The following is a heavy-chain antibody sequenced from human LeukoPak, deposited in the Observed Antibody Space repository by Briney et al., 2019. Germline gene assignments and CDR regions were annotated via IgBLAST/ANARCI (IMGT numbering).Heavy chain of an antibody. Sequence: ASVKVSCKASGYTFTDYYMHWVRQAPGQGLDWVGWINPTSCATNYAQKFQGRVTMTRDTSNNTSYMELSRLRSDDTAVYYCAREFRTTTWSFDAFDLWGQGTMVTVSS. J-gene: IGHJ3*01. CDR1: GYTFTDYY. CDR2: INPTSCAT. V-gene: IGHV1-2*02. CDR3: AREFRTTTWSFDAFDL. D-gene: IGHD1/OR15-1a*01.